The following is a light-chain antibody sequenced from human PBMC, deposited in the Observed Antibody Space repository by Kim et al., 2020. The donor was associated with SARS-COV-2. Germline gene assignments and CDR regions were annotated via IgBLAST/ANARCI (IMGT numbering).Light chain of an antibody. CDR2: EVS. Sequence: QSALTQPASVSGSPGQSITVSCTGTSSDVGSYNLVSWYQQHPGKAPKLLIHEVSKRPSEISYRFSGSESGNTATLTISGLQAEDEADYYCCSYASSTTLVCGTGTKVTVL. V-gene: IGLV2-23*02. CDR3: CSYASSTTLV. J-gene: IGLJ1*01. CDR1: SSDVGSYNL.